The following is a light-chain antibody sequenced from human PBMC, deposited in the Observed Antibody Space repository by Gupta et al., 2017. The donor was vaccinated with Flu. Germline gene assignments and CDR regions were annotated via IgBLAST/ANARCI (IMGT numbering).Light chain of an antibody. CDR2: GAS. J-gene: IGKJ3*01. CDR1: QSISNY. CDR3: QESYNTPTLT. V-gene: IGKV1-39*01. Sequence: DRVTITCGASQSISNYLNWFQQKPGKTPNLRIYGASSLQSGIPSRLSGRGSGTDFTLTISSLQPEDCATYYCQESYNTPTLTFGPGTKVEMK.